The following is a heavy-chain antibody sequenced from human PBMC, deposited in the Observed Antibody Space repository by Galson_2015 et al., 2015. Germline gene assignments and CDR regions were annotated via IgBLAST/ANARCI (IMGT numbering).Heavy chain of an antibody. Sequence: SLRLSCAASGFAFSSFQMNWVRQAPGKGLERVSHISNSGNIMYYRDSVKGRFTISRDNAKNSLFLQMNGLRAEDTAVYYCAREWYNSGYYYMDVWGKGTTVTVSS. J-gene: IGHJ6*03. CDR1: GFAFSSFQ. CDR2: ISNSGNIM. CDR3: AREWYNSGYYYMDV. V-gene: IGHV3-48*03. D-gene: IGHD1-14*01.